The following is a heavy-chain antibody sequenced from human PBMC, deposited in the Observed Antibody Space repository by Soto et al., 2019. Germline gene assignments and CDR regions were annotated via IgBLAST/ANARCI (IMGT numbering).Heavy chain of an antibody. CDR3: ARDAHCSSTSCYFDY. CDR1: GFTFSSYG. D-gene: IGHD2-2*01. Sequence: AGGSLRLSCAASGFTFSSYGMHWVRQAPGKGLEWVAVIWYDGSNKYYADSVKGRFTISRDNSKNTLYLQMNSLRAEDTAVYYCARDAHCSSTSCYFDYWGQGTLVTVSS. V-gene: IGHV3-33*01. J-gene: IGHJ4*02. CDR2: IWYDGSNK.